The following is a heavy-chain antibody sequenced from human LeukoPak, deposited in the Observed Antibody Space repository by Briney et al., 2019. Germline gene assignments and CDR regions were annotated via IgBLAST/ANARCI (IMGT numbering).Heavy chain of an antibody. D-gene: IGHD3-10*02. CDR1: GGSISSYY. CDR3: ARDYVSRWTRAHYFDY. Sequence: PSETLSLTCTVSGGSISSYYWSWIRQPAGKGLEWIGRIYTSGSTNYNPSLKSRVTMSVDTSKNQFSLKLSSVTAADTAVYYCARDYVSRWTRAHYFDYWGQGTLVTVSS. CDR2: IYTSGST. V-gene: IGHV4-4*07. J-gene: IGHJ4*02.